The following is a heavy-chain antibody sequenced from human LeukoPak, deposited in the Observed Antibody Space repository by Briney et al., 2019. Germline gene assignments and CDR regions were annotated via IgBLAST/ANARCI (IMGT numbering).Heavy chain of an antibody. J-gene: IGHJ4*02. D-gene: IGHD5-12*01. CDR1: GGSISSYY. CDR3: ARVGYDAID. V-gene: IGHV4-39*07. Sequence: SETLSLTCTVSGGSISSYYWGWIRQPPGKGLEYIGNIYYSGNAFHSPSLTSRVTISVDTSNNQFSLRLTSVTAADTAVYLCARVGYDAIDWGLGTLVTVSS. CDR2: IYYSGNA.